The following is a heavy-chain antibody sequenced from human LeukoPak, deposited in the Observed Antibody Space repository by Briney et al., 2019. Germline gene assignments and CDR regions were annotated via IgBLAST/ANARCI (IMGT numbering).Heavy chain of an antibody. D-gene: IGHD3-10*01. CDR3: ATGILRGSYYYYYVDV. CDR2: IIPIFGTA. J-gene: IGHJ6*03. V-gene: IGHV1-69*05. Sequence: ASVKVSCKAPGGTFSSYAISWVRQAPGQGLEWMGGIIPIFGTANYAQKFQGRVTITTDESTSTAYMELSSLRSEDTAVYYCATGILRGSYYYYYVDVWGKGTTVTVSS. CDR1: GGTFSSYA.